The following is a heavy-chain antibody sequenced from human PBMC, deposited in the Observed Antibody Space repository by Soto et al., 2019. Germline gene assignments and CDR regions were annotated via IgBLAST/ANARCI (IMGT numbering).Heavy chain of an antibody. CDR2: INSDGSST. D-gene: IGHD6-13*01. CDR3: AHGQLVPSGATFYYYYYGMDV. Sequence: GGSLRLSCAASGFTFSSYWMHWVRQAPGKGLVWVSRINSDGSSTNYADSVKGRFTISRDNAKNTLYLQMNSLRAEDTAVYYCAHGQLVPSGATFYYYYYGMDVWGQGTTVTVSS. CDR1: GFTFSSYW. J-gene: IGHJ6*02. V-gene: IGHV3-74*01.